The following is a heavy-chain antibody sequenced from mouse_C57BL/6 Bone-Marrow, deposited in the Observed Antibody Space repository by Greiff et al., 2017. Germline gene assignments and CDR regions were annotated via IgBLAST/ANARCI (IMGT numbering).Heavy chain of an antibody. D-gene: IGHD3-2*02. CDR2: INYDGSST. J-gene: IGHJ4*01. Sequence: EVKVVESEGGLVQPGSSMKLSCTASGFTFSDYYMAWVRQVPEKGLEWVANINYDGSSTYYLDSLKSRFIISRDNAKNILYLQMSSLKSEDTATYYCARGLSPPYYYAMDYWGQGTSVTVSS. CDR3: ARGLSPPYYYAMDY. V-gene: IGHV5-16*01. CDR1: GFTFSDYY.